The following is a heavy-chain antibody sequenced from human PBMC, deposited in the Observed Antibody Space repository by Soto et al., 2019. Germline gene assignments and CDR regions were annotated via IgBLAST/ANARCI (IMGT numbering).Heavy chain of an antibody. J-gene: IGHJ6*02. CDR3: AKRVHYDSSGYNYYYYGMDV. D-gene: IGHD3-22*01. V-gene: IGHV1-69*06. CDR1: GGTFSSYA. CDR2: IIPIFGTA. Sequence: ASVKVSCKASGGTFSSYAISWVRQAPGQGLEWMGGIIPIFGTANYAQKFQGRVTITADKSTSTAYMGLSSLRSEDTAVYYCAKRVHYDSSGYNYYYYGMDVWGQGTTVTVSS.